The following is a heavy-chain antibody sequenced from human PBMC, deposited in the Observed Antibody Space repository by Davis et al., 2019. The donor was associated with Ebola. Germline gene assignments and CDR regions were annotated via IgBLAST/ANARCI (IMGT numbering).Heavy chain of an antibody. D-gene: IGHD3-10*01. Sequence: AASVKVSCKASGYTFTSYGISWVRQAPGQGLEWMGWISAYNGNTNYAQKLQGRVTMTTDTSTSTAYMELRSLRSEDTAVYYCARSVTMVQGSGWFDPWGQGTLVTVSS. J-gene: IGHJ5*02. CDR2: ISAYNGNT. CDR1: GYTFTSYG. V-gene: IGHV1-18*01. CDR3: ARSVTMVQGSGWFDP.